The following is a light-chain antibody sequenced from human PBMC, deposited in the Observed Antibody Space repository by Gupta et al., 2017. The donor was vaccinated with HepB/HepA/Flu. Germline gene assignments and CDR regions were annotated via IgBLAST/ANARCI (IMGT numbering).Light chain of an antibody. CDR1: QSISKG. V-gene: IGKV1-5*03. CDR3: HQYNNYPWT. J-gene: IGKJ1*01. Sequence: EIQMTQSPSTLSGPVGDRVTITCRASQSISKGLAGYQQKPGKAPKLLIYRTSSLERGGPSRFSGSGSGTEYTLTISSLQPDDFGAYYCHQYNNYPWTFGQGTKVEIK. CDR2: RTS.